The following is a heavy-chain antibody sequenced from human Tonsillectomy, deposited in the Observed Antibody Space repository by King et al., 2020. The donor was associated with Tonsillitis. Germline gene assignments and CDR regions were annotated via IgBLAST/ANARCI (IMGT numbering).Heavy chain of an antibody. V-gene: IGHV3-49*03. Sequence: VQLVESGGGLVQPGLSLRLSCTASGFTFGEYAMSWFRQAPGKGLEWVGFIRSKAYGGTTEYAASVKGRFTSSRDDSKSIAYLQMNSLKTEDTAVYYCTRDRYSSGIDYWGQGTLVTVSS. CDR1: GFTFGEYA. J-gene: IGHJ4*02. D-gene: IGHD6-19*01. CDR2: IRSKAYGGTT. CDR3: TRDRYSSGIDY.